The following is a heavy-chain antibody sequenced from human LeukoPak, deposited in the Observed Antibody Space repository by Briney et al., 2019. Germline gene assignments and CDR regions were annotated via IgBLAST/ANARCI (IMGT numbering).Heavy chain of an antibody. J-gene: IGHJ5*02. D-gene: IGHD2-2*01. CDR2: IDYSGST. CDR3: ARVVVSYCSSTSCLDWFDP. V-gene: IGHV4-59*01. CDR1: GGSISSYY. Sequence: SETLSLTCTVSGGSISSYYWSWIRQPPGKGLEWIGHIDYSGSTNYNPSLKSRVTISVDTSKYQFSLKLSSVTAADTAVYYCARVVVSYCSSTSCLDWFDPWGQGTLVTVSS.